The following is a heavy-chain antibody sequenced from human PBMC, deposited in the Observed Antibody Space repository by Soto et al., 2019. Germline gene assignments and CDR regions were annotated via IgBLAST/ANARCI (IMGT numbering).Heavy chain of an antibody. D-gene: IGHD2-8*01. Sequence: QVQLQESGPGLVKPSGTLSLTCAVSSGSITSSNWWSWVRQPPGKGLEWIGEIFHNGNTYYNPSLKSRVTMSVDTSKNQFSPNLGSVTAADTAVYYCARRTWGMDVWGQGTTVTVSS. CDR1: SGSITSSNW. CDR2: IFHNGNT. V-gene: IGHV4-4*02. CDR3: ARRTWGMDV. J-gene: IGHJ6*02.